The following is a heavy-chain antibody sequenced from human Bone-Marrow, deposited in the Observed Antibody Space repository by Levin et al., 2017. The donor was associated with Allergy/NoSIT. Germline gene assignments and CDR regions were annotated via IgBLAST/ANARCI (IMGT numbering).Heavy chain of an antibody. CDR1: GFTFSSYG. V-gene: IGHV3-30*18. CDR2: ISYDGSNK. J-gene: IGHJ4*02. D-gene: IGHD3-3*01. Sequence: GESLKISCAASGFTFSSYGMHWVRQAPGKGLEWVAVISYDGSNKYYADSVKGRFTISRDNSKNTLYLQMNSLRAEDTAVYYCAKDQSSSLLRVLEWLFDYWGQGTLVTVSS. CDR3: AKDQSSSLLRVLEWLFDY.